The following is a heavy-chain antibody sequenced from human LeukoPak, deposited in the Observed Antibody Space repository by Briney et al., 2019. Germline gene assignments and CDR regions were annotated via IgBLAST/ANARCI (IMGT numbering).Heavy chain of an antibody. D-gene: IGHD3-3*01. V-gene: IGHV3-30*04. CDR2: VSYDGTNQ. Sequence: GGSLRLSCAASGLLFSAYSMHWIRQAPGKGLEWVAVVSYDGTNQNYAESVKGRFSISRDNFKKTVYLQMNSLRPEDAAVYYCARGVTEDTGVAQFDSWGQGVPVSVSS. J-gene: IGHJ4*02. CDR3: ARGVTEDTGVAQFDS. CDR1: GLLFSAYS.